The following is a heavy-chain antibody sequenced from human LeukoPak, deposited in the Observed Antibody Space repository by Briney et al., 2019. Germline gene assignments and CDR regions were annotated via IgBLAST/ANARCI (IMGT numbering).Heavy chain of an antibody. CDR3: ARDMGPNSSGWYSAVDY. J-gene: IGHJ4*02. Sequence: PGGSLRLSCAASGFTFSSYEINWVRQAPGKGLEWVSYISSSGSTIYYADSVKGRFTISRDNANNSLYLQMNSLRAEDTAVCYCARDMGPNSSGWYSAVDYWGQGTLVTVSS. CDR2: ISSSGSTI. CDR1: GFTFSSYE. D-gene: IGHD6-19*01. V-gene: IGHV3-48*03.